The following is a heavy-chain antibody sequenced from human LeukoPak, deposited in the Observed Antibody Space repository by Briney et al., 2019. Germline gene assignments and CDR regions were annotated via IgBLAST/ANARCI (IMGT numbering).Heavy chain of an antibody. CDR3: AKGTKRWLQSYYYYYMDV. V-gene: IGHV3-23*01. J-gene: IGHJ6*03. Sequence: VGSLRLSCAASGFTFSSYAMSWVRQAPGKGLEWVSAISGSGGSTYYADSVKGRFTISRDNSKNTLYLQMNSLRAEDTAVYYCAKGTKRWLQSYYYYYMDVWGKGTTVTVSS. CDR1: GFTFSSYA. CDR2: ISGSGGST. D-gene: IGHD5-24*01.